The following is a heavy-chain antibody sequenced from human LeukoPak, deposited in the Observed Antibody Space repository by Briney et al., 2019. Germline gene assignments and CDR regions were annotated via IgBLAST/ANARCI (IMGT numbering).Heavy chain of an antibody. J-gene: IGHJ4*02. CDR1: GFTFSSYA. Sequence: GASLRLSCAASGFTFSSYAMSWVRQAPGKGLEWVSAMSGSGGSTYYADSVKGRFTISRDNSKNALYLQMNSLRAEDTAVYYCAKDLDCSSTSCYPDYRGQGTLVTVSS. CDR2: MSGSGGST. CDR3: AKDLDCSSTSCYPDY. V-gene: IGHV3-23*01. D-gene: IGHD2-2*01.